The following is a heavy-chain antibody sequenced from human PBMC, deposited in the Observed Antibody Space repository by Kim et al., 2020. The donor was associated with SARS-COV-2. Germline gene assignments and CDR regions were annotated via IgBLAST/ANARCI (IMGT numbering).Heavy chain of an antibody. V-gene: IGHV3-7*03. J-gene: IGHJ5*02. CDR2: IKEDGSEK. CDR3: ARVRARVVFVVTTSRDLWCFDP. Sequence: GGSLRLSCTASEFTFSNYYMTWVRQAPGKGLEWVANIKEDGSEKYYADSVKGRFTISRDNAKNSLFLQMNSLRAENTAMYYCARVRARVVFVVTTSRDLWCFDPWGHGTLVIVSS. D-gene: IGHD4-17*01. CDR1: EFTFSNYY.